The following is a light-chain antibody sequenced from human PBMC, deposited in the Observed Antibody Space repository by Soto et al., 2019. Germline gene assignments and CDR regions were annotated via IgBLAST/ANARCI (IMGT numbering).Light chain of an antibody. CDR1: QTGSSS. V-gene: IGKV3-15*01. CDR3: QQYVHWPPWA. CDR2: DTS. J-gene: IGKJ1*01. Sequence: ELVVTQSPATLFVSAGERATLSCMASQTGSSSVAWYQQRPGQAPRLLIYDTSTRAAGIAASFSGSGSGTAFTLTISSLQSEDSAVYYCQQYVHWPPWAVGQGTTVEIK.